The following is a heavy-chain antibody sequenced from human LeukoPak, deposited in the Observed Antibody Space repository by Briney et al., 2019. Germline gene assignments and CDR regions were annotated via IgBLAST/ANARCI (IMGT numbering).Heavy chain of an antibody. CDR2: IHYSGST. D-gene: IGHD5-24*01. CDR3: ARHRSKWLQSSFDY. Sequence: SETLSLTCHVSGYSISSAYYWGWIRQPPGKELEWIGSIHYSGSTSYNPSLKSRVTISVDTSKNQFSLKLSSVTAADTAVYYCARHRSKWLQSSFDYWGQGTLVTVSS. V-gene: IGHV4-38-2*01. CDR1: GYSISSAYY. J-gene: IGHJ4*02.